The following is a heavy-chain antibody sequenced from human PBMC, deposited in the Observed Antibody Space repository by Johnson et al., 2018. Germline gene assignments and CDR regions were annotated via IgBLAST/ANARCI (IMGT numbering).Heavy chain of an antibody. CDR2: ISSSSSYI. J-gene: IGHJ1*01. D-gene: IGHD4-17*01. V-gene: IGHV3-21*01. CDR3: ARSQSAYYGDYVGAEYFQH. Sequence: EVQLVESGGGLVKPGGSLRLSCAASRFTFSSYSMNWVRQAPGKGLEWVSSISSSSSYIHYADSLKGRFTISRDNAKNSLYLQMNSLRAEDTAVYYCARSQSAYYGDYVGAEYFQHWGQGTLVTVSS. CDR1: RFTFSSYS.